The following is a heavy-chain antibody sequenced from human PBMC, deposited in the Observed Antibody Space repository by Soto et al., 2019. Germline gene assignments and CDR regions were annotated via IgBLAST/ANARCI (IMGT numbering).Heavy chain of an antibody. CDR2: ISINGDNT. V-gene: IGHV3-64D*06. Sequence: HPGGSLRLSCSASGFTFSIYAMHGVRQAPGKGLEYVSSISINGDNTHYADSVKGRFTISRDNSKNTQYLQMSNLRAEDTAVYYCVKGEYYYDSGAYYPFDHWGQGTLVTV. CDR3: VKGEYYYDSGAYYPFDH. D-gene: IGHD3-22*01. CDR1: GFTFSIYA. J-gene: IGHJ4*02.